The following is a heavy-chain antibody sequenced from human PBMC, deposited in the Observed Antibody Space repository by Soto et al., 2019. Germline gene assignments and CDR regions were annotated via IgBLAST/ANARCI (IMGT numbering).Heavy chain of an antibody. CDR1: GGSVSSGSYY. D-gene: IGHD3-16*01. J-gene: IGHJ6*02. Sequence: QVPLQESGPGLVKPSETLSLTCTVSGGSVSSGSYYWSWIRQPPGKGLEWIGYIYYSGSTNYNPSLKSRVTISVDTSKNQFSLKLSSVTAADTAVYYCARATIGGSYYYYYGMDVWGQGTTVTVSS. CDR2: IYYSGST. CDR3: ARATIGGSYYYYYGMDV. V-gene: IGHV4-61*01.